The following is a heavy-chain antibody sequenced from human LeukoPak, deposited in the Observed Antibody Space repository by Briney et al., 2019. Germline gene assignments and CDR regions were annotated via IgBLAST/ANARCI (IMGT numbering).Heavy chain of an antibody. CDR1: GFNFSTYW. Sequence: GGSLRLSCAASGFNFSTYWMTWVRQVPGKGLEWVANIKEDGSEIYYVDAVKGRFSISRDNAKTSLYLQMSSLSVADTAVYYCVTDQTGRHPYFFDYWGQGTLVTVSS. J-gene: IGHJ4*02. V-gene: IGHV3-7*01. CDR2: IKEDGSEI. D-gene: IGHD3-10*01. CDR3: VTDQTGRHPYFFDY.